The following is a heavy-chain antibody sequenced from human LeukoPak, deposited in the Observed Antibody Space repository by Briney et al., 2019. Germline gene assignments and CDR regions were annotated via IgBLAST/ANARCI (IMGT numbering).Heavy chain of an antibody. CDR2: ISGSGGST. CDR1: GFTFSSYA. D-gene: IGHD6-13*01. J-gene: IGHJ4*02. V-gene: IGHV3-23*01. CDR3: AREGLIAAAVDY. Sequence: GGSLRLSCGASGFTFSSYAMSWVRQAPGRGLEWVSAISGSGGSTYYADSVKGRCTIPRDNSKHTLYLQMNRLRAEDTAVYYCAREGLIAAAVDYWGEGTLVTVSS.